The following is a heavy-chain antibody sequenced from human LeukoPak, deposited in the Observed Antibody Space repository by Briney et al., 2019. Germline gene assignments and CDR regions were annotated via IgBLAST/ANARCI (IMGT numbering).Heavy chain of an antibody. CDR2: IYSAGGT. D-gene: IGHD6-19*01. V-gene: IGHV3-66*01. Sequence: GGSLRLSCAASVFTVSNNYMSCVRQAPGKGLEWVSVIYSAGGTYYADSVKGRFTISRDNAKNSLYLQMNSLRAEDTAVYYCARYPVFYSSGSVRGYYFDFWGQGTLVTVSS. J-gene: IGHJ4*02. CDR1: VFTVSNNY. CDR3: ARYPVFYSSGSVRGYYFDF.